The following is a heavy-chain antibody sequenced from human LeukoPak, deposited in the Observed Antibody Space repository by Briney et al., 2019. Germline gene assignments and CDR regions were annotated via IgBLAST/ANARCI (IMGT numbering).Heavy chain of an antibody. CDR3: ARTLKRVGNWFDP. V-gene: IGHV1-8*01. Sequence: ASVKVSCKASGYTFTSYDINWVRQATGQGLEWMVWMNPNSGNTGYAQKFQGRVTMTRNTSISTAYMELSSLRSEDTAVYYCARTLKRVGNWFDPWGQGTLVTVSS. CDR1: GYTFTSYD. D-gene: IGHD6-25*01. J-gene: IGHJ5*02. CDR2: MNPNSGNT.